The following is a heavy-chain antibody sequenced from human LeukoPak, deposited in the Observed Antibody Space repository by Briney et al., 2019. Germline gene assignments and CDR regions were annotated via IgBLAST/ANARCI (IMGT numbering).Heavy chain of an antibody. CDR2: IYHSGST. Sequence: SETLSLTCAVSGYSISSGYYWGWIRQPPGKGLEWIGSIYHSGSTYYNPSLKSRATISVDTSKNQFSLKLSSVTAADTAVYYCAKTYSSSSSAFDIWGQGSMVTVSS. V-gene: IGHV4-38-2*01. D-gene: IGHD6-6*01. J-gene: IGHJ3*02. CDR3: AKTYSSSSSAFDI. CDR1: GYSISSGYY.